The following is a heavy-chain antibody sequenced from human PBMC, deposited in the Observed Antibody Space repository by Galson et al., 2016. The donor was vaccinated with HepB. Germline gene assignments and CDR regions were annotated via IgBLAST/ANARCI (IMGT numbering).Heavy chain of an antibody. CDR2: IIPIFGKA. CDR3: ARGIARIVATSAVHI. Sequence: SVKVSCKASGGTFSTYAINWVRQAPGQGLEWMGGIIPIFGKADYAQKFQGRVTITADKSTSTAFMALNSLRSEDTAVYSCARGIARIVATSAVHIWGQGTMVTVSS. V-gene: IGHV1-69*06. D-gene: IGHD5-12*01. J-gene: IGHJ3*02. CDR1: GGTFSTYA.